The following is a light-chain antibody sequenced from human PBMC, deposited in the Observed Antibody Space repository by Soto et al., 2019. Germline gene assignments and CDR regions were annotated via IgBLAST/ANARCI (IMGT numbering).Light chain of an antibody. J-gene: IGKJ5*01. CDR1: QSISSN. V-gene: IGKV3-11*01. CDR2: DAS. CDR3: QQSSNWPPIT. Sequence: EIVLTHSPATLSLSPGEIATLSCRASQSISSNLAWYRQKPGQAPRLLIYDASNRATGIPARFSGSGSGTDFTLTISRLEPEDFAVYYCQQSSNWPPITFGQGTRLEIK.